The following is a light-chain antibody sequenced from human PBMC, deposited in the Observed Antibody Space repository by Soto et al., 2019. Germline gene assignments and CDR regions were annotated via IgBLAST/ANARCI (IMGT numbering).Light chain of an antibody. V-gene: IGLV2-14*01. CDR2: EIN. Sequence: QSVLTQPASVSGSPGQSITISCTGTSSDVGGYNYVSWYQQHPGKAPKLMIYEINNRPSGVSNRFSGSKSANAASLTIPGLPDEDEADYYCASYTSSSTGVFGTGTKLTVL. CDR3: ASYTSSSTGV. CDR1: SSDVGGYNY. J-gene: IGLJ1*01.